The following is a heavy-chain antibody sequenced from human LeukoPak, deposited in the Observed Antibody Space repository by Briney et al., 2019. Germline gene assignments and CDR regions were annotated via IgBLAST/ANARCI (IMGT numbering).Heavy chain of an antibody. CDR3: ASPGRYYYGSGSYYTFDY. V-gene: IGHV3-53*01. Sequence: GGSLRLSCAASGFTVSSNYMSWVRQAPGKGLEWVSVIYSGGSIYYADSVKGRFTISRDNSKNTLYLQMNSLRAEDTAVYYCASPGRYYYGSGSYYTFDYWGQGTLVTASS. J-gene: IGHJ4*02. D-gene: IGHD3-10*01. CDR1: GFTVSSNY. CDR2: IYSGGSI.